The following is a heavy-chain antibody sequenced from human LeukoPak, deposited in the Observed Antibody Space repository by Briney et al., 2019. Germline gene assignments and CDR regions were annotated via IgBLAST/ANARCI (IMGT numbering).Heavy chain of an antibody. CDR3: AKDLGGYSYGSQYYYYYGMDV. D-gene: IGHD5-18*01. CDR2: ISYVGSNK. CDR1: GFTFSSYG. Sequence: GRSLRLSCAASGFTFSSYGIHWVRQAPGKGLKRVAVISYVGSNKYYADSVKGRFTISRDNSENTLYLQMNSLRAEDTAVYYCAKDLGGYSYGSQYYYYYGMDVWGQGTTVTVSS. J-gene: IGHJ6*02. V-gene: IGHV3-30*18.